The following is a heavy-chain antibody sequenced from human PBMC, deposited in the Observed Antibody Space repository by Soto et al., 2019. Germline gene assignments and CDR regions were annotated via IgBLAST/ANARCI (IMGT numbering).Heavy chain of an antibody. CDR1: GYTFIGYY. V-gene: IGHV1-2*06. CDR3: GRDGVGATPLGWFDP. Sequence: GPVKVSCKASGYTFIGYYIHWVRQAPGQGLEWMGRINPRSGDTTYAQKFQGRLTMTRDTSISTAYMELSSLRSDDTAVYYCGRDGVGATPLGWFDPWGQGSLVTVSS. D-gene: IGHD1-26*01. CDR2: INPRSGDT. J-gene: IGHJ5*02.